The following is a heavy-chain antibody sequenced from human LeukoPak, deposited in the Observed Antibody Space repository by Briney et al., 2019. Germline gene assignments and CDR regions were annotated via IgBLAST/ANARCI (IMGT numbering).Heavy chain of an antibody. V-gene: IGHV3-30*18. CDR1: GFTFSSYG. J-gene: IGHJ4*02. CDR2: VSYDGSNK. CDR3: AKESRDLIFDY. Sequence: PGGSLRPSCAASGFTFSSYGMHWVRQAPGKGLEWVAVVSYDGSNKYYADSVKGRFTISRDNSKNTLYLQMNSLRAEDTAVYYCAKESRDLIFDYWGQGTLVTVSS.